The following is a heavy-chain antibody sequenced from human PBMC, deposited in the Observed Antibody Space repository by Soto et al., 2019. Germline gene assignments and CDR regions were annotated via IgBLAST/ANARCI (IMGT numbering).Heavy chain of an antibody. V-gene: IGHV1-69*01. J-gene: IGHJ6*02. Sequence: QVQLVQSGAEVKKPGSSVKVSCKASGGTFSSYAISWVRQAPGQGLECMGGIIPIFGTANYAQKFQGRVTITADESTSTAYMELSSLRSEDTAVYYCARGLWGYSSSTDYYYGMDVWGQGTTVTVSS. D-gene: IGHD6-6*01. CDR1: GGTFSSYA. CDR2: IIPIFGTA. CDR3: ARGLWGYSSSTDYYYGMDV.